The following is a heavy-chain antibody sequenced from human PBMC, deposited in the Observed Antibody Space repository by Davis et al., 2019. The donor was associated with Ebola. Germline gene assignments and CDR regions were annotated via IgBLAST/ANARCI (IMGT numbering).Heavy chain of an antibody. V-gene: IGHV3-74*01. CDR2: INSDGTNT. CDR3: AKHKTTMILLRGFDY. CDR1: GFTFSRSW. Sequence: GESLKISCLASGFTFSRSWMHWVRQAPGKGLVWVSRINSDGTNTSCADSVKGRFTISRDNSKNTLYLQMNSLRAEDTAVYYCAKHKTTMILLRGFDYWGQGTLVTVSS. D-gene: IGHD3-22*01. J-gene: IGHJ4*02.